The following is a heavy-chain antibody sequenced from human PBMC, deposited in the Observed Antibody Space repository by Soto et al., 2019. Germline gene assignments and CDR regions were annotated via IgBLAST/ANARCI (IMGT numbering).Heavy chain of an antibody. J-gene: IGHJ4*02. CDR3: ARHDGDYEFRDDY. CDR1: GVSISSGGYY. CDR2: IYYSGST. V-gene: IGHV4-31*03. D-gene: IGHD4-17*01. Sequence: QVQLQESGPGLVKPSQTLSLTCTVSGVSISSGGYYWSWIRQHPGKGLEWIGYIYYSGSTYYNPSLKSRVTISVDTSKNQFSLKLSSVNAADTAVYYCARHDGDYEFRDDYWGQGTLVTVSS.